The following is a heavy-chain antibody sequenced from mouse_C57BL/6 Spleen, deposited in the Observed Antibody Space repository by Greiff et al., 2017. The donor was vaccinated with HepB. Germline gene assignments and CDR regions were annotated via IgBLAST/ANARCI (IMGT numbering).Heavy chain of an antibody. D-gene: IGHD2-4*01. CDR2: IDPEDGET. CDR3: AREEGDYDGGYFDY. J-gene: IGHJ2*01. Sequence: VQLKESGAELVKPGASVKLSCTASGFNIKVYYMHWVKQRTEQGLEWIGRIDPEDGETKYAPKFQGKPTITADTSSNTAYLQLSSLTSEDTAVYYCAREEGDYDGGYFDYWGQGTTLTVSS. CDR1: GFNIKVYY. V-gene: IGHV14-2*01.